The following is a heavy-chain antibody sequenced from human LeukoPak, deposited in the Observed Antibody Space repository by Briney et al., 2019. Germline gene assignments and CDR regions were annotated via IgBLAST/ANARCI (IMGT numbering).Heavy chain of an antibody. J-gene: IGHJ6*03. Sequence: GGSLRLSCAASGFTVCSNYMSWVRQAPGRGLEWVSVIYRGGTTYYADSVKGRFTISRDNSKNTLYLQMTSLRAEDTAVYFCARGAGAATAGYYYHYMDVWGKGTTVTVSS. CDR3: ARGAGAATAGYYYHYMDV. V-gene: IGHV3-53*01. D-gene: IGHD2-15*01. CDR2: IYRGGTT. CDR1: GFTVCSNY.